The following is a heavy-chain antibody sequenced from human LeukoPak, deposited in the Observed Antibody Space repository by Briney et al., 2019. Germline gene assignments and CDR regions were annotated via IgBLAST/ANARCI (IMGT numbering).Heavy chain of an antibody. V-gene: IGHV3-21*04. J-gene: IGHJ4*02. CDR1: GFTFSSYS. CDR3: ARDLWELPPSPLDY. CDR2: ISSSSSYI. Sequence: PGGSLRLSCAASGFTFSSYSMNWVRQAPGKGLEWVSSISSSSSYIYYADSVKGRFTISRDNAKNSLYLQMNSLRAEDTALYYCARDLWELPPSPLDYWGQGTLVTVSS. D-gene: IGHD1-26*01.